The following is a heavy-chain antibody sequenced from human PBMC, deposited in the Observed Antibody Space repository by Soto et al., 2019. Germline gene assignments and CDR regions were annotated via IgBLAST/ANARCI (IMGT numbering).Heavy chain of an antibody. CDR2: IIPIFGTA. CDR3: ASDRGSGSYDWYFDL. Sequence: QVQLVQSGAEVKKPGSSVKVSCKASGGTFSSYAISWVRQAPGQGLEWMGGIIPIFGTANYAQKFQGRVTITADESTSTGYMKLSSLRSEDTAVYYCASDRGSGSYDWYFDLWGRGTLVTVSS. V-gene: IGHV1-69*01. J-gene: IGHJ2*01. CDR1: GGTFSSYA. D-gene: IGHD3-10*01.